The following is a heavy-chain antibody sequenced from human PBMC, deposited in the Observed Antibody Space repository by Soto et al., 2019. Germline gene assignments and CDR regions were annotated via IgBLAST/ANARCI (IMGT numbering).Heavy chain of an antibody. CDR1: GGSISSGGYS. CDR3: ARELRARFDP. V-gene: IGHV4-30-2*01. J-gene: IGHJ5*02. CDR2: ISESGST. D-gene: IGHD3-3*01. Sequence: KPSETLSLTCAVSGGSISSGGYSWSWIRQTPGKGLEWIGYISESGSTNYNKSLKSRVTISLDRSQNNFSLRMTSVTAADTATYYCARELRARFDPWGQGTLVTVSS.